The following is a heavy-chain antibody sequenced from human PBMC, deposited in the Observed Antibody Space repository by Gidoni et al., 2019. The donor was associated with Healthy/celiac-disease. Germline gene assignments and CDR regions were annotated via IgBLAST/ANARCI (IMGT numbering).Heavy chain of an antibody. CDR2: IKQDGSEK. J-gene: IGHJ4*02. D-gene: IGHD5-12*01. CDR1: GFTFSSYW. V-gene: IGHV3-7*03. Sequence: EVQLVESGGGVVQPGGSLRRSCAASGFTFSSYWMSWVRQAPGKGLEWVANIKQDGSEKYYVDSVKGRFTISRDHAKNSLYLQMNSLRAEDTAVYYCASSMWLRYYFDYWGQGPLVTVSS. CDR3: ASSMWLRYYFDY.